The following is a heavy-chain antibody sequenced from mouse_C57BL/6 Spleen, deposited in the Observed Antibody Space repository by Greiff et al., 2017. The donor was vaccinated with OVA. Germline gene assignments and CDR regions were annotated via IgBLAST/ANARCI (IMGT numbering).Heavy chain of an antibody. D-gene: IGHD1-1*01. V-gene: IGHV1-50*01. CDR1: GYTFTSYW. CDR3: ARGLLRAMDY. J-gene: IGHJ4*01. Sequence: QVQLQQSGAELVKPGASVKLSCKASGYTFTSYWMQWVKQRPGQGLEWIGEIDPSDSYTNYNQKFKGKATLTVETSSSTAYMQLSSLTSEDSAVYYCARGLLRAMDYWGQGTSVTVSS. CDR2: IDPSDSYT.